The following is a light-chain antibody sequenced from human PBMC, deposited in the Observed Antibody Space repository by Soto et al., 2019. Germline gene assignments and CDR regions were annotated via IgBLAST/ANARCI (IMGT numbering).Light chain of an antibody. CDR2: DAS. CDR1: QSVSNQ. J-gene: IGKJ5*01. Sequence: DIFLTQSPFTLSLSPVEIATLSCRASQSVSNQLAWYQQKPGQAPRLLIYDASRRVTGIPPRFSGSGSGTDFTLTLSSLEPEDFAVYYCQQRAGSSTFGQGTRLEIK. V-gene: IGKV3-11*01. CDR3: QQRAGSST.